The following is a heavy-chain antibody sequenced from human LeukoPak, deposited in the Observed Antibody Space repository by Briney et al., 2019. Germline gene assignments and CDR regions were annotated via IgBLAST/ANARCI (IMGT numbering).Heavy chain of an antibody. CDR3: ARNAIWFGGLSHFDY. CDR1: GFTFDDYG. CDR2: INWNGGST. J-gene: IGHJ4*02. V-gene: IGHV3-20*01. Sequence: SGGSLRLSCAASGFTFDDYGMSWVRRAPGKGLEWVSGINWNGGSTGYADSVKGRFTISRDNAKNSLYLQMNSLRAEDTALYHCARNAIWFGGLSHFDYWGQGTLVTVSS. D-gene: IGHD3-10*01.